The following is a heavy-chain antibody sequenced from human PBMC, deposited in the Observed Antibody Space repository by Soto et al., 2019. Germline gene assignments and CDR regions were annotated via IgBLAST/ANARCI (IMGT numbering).Heavy chain of an antibody. CDR3: TRASGLDFDF. CDR2: IRRNAYGGTT. Sequence: GGSLRLSCTTSGFTFGDYALSWVRQAPGKGLEWVGFIRRNAYGGTTDYAASVKGRFTISRDDSKSIAYLQMNSLRTEDTALYYCTRASGLDFDFWGQGTLVTVSS. V-gene: IGHV3-49*04. J-gene: IGHJ4*02. D-gene: IGHD3-16*01. CDR1: GFTFGDYA.